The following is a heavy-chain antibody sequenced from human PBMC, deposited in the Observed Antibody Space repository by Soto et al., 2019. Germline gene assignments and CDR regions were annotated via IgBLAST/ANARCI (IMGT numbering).Heavy chain of an antibody. CDR1: GGSISSGGYY. J-gene: IGHJ4*02. V-gene: IGHV4-31*03. CDR2: IYYSGST. D-gene: IGHD3-22*01. CDR3: ARNGRRYYYDSSFDY. Sequence: TLSLTCTVSGGSISSGGYYWSLIRQHPGKGLEWIGYIYYSGSTYYNPSLKSRVTISVDTSKNQFSLKLSSVTAADTAVYYCARNGRRYYYDSSFDYWGQGTLVTVSS.